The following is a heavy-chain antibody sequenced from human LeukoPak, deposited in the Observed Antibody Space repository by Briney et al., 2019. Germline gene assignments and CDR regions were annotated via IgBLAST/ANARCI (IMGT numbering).Heavy chain of an antibody. D-gene: IGHD6-25*01. CDR3: ARGQLRLSN. CDR2: INHSGST. J-gene: IGHJ4*02. V-gene: IGHV4-34*01. CDR1: GGSFNGYY. Sequence: SETLSLTCAVYGGSFNGYYWTWVRQPPGKGLEWIGEINHSGSTDYNPSLKSRVTISVDTSKNQFSLKLNSVTAADTAVYYCARGQLRLSNWGQGSLVIVSS.